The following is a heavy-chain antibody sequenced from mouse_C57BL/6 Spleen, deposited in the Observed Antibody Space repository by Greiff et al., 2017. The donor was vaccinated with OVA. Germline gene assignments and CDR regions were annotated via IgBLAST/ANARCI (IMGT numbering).Heavy chain of an antibody. CDR3: ARSYGSSGDYCDD. CDR1: GYTFTGYW. J-gene: IGHJ2*01. V-gene: IGHV1-9*01. Sequence: VQGVESGAELMKPGASVKLSCKATGYTFTGYWIEWVKQRPGPGLEWIGEILPGSGSTNYNEKFKGKATFTADTSSNTAYMQLSSLTTKDSAIYYCARSYGSSGDYCDDWGQGTTLTVSS. D-gene: IGHD1-1*01. CDR2: ILPGSGST.